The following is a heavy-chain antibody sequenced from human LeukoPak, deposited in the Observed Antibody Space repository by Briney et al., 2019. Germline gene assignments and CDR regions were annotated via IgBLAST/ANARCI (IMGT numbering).Heavy chain of an antibody. V-gene: IGHV4-4*07. CDR3: AREEGGVDYGRGIWELNWFDP. Sequence: MPSETLSLTCTVSGDSISSYYRSWIRQPAGKGLEWIGRISTSGSTNYNPSLKSRVTMSVDTSKNQFSLKLGSVTAADTAVYYCAREEGGVDYGRGIWELNWFDPWGQGTLVTVSS. D-gene: IGHD4-17*01. CDR1: GDSISSYY. J-gene: IGHJ5*02. CDR2: ISTSGST.